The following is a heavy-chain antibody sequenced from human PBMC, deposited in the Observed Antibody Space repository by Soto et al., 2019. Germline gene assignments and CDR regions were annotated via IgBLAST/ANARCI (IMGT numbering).Heavy chain of an antibody. J-gene: IGHJ4*02. V-gene: IGHV5-51*01. D-gene: IGHD6-13*01. Sequence: PXESLTMSFTGSGYSFTSYWIGWVRQMPGKGLEWMGIIYPGDSDTRYSPSFQGQVTISADKSISTAYLQWSSLKASDTAMYYCARSRRAAAGPDYWGQGTLVTVSS. CDR2: IYPGDSDT. CDR3: ARSRRAAAGPDY. CDR1: GYSFTSYW.